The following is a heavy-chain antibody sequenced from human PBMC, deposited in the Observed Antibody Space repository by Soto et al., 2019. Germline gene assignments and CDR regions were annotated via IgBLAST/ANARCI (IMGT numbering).Heavy chain of an antibody. V-gene: IGHV3-30*03. CDR2: ISPNGNDK. D-gene: IGHD3-16*01. J-gene: IGHJ4*01. Sequence: QVQLVESGGGVVQPGRSLTLSCTASGSAFDTFGMHWVRQAPGKGLEWVTTISPNGNDKYYSDSVRGRFTISRDNSKNMLYLQMNSLRVEDTAVYYCATSRGRYHAYGYWGQGTQVAASS. CDR3: ATSRGRYHAYGY. CDR1: GSAFDTFG.